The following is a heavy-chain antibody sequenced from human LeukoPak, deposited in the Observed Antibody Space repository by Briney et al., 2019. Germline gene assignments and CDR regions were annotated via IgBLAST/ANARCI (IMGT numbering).Heavy chain of an antibody. Sequence: GGSLRLSCAASGFTVSGNYMSWVRQAPGKGLEWVSVIYSGGSTYYADSVKGRFTISRDNSKNTLYLQMNSLRAEDTAVYYCAREARSSGWYGKGEYYFDYWGQGTPVTVSS. J-gene: IGHJ4*02. CDR1: GFTVSGNY. CDR3: AREARSSGWYGKGEYYFDY. D-gene: IGHD6-19*01. V-gene: IGHV3-66*01. CDR2: IYSGGST.